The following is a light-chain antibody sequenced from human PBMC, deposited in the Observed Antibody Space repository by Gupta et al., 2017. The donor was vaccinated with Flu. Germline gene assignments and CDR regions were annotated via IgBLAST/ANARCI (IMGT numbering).Light chain of an antibody. Sequence: SHLSASVGDRVTITCRASQSIGSYLAWYQQRPGRAPKLLIYRASTLESGVPSRFSGSRSGTEFTLTISALQPEDFATYYCQQYGASPMYTFGQGTKLEIK. J-gene: IGKJ2*01. CDR3: QQYGASPMYT. CDR1: QSIGSY. CDR2: RAS. V-gene: IGKV1-5*03.